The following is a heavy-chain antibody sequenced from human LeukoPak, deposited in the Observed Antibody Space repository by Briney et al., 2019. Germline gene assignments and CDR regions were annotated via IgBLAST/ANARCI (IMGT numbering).Heavy chain of an antibody. V-gene: IGHV1-2*02. D-gene: IGHD6-13*01. CDR2: INLNSSGT. Sequence: VSVTRTCSAYAFTFSNMHWVWVRHGPGKGWEGVINLNSSGTNYAQNLQGRVTMTRDTSISTAYMELSRLRSDDTAVYYCARAAAVRWANPKDMGYWGQGTLVTVSS. CDR1: AYAFTFSN. CDR3: ARAAAVRWANPKDMGY. J-gene: IGHJ4*02.